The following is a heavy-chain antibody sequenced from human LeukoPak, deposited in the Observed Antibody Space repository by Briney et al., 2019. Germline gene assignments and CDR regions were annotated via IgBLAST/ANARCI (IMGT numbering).Heavy chain of an antibody. CDR3: ATLPGDIVVVPAAIGGMVSDYFDY. D-gene: IGHD2-2*01. J-gene: IGHJ4*02. CDR2: INPNSGGT. V-gene: IGHV1-2*02. Sequence: ASVKVSCKASGYTFTGYYMHWVRQAPGQGLEWMGWINPNSGGTNYAQKFQGRVTMTRDTSISTAYMELSRLRSDDTAVYYCATLPGDIVVVPAAIGGMVSDYFDYWGQGTLVTVSS. CDR1: GYTFTGYY.